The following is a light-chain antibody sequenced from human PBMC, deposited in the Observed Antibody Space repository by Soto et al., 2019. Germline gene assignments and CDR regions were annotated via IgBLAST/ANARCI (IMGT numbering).Light chain of an antibody. CDR1: QSISSY. Sequence: DIQMTQSPSSLPASVGDRVTITCRASQSISSYLNWYQQKPGKAPKLLIYAACSLQSGVPSRFSGSGSGTDFTLTSSSLQPEDFATYYCQQSYSTPFTFGPGTKVDIK. J-gene: IGKJ3*01. V-gene: IGKV1-39*01. CDR3: QQSYSTPFT. CDR2: AAC.